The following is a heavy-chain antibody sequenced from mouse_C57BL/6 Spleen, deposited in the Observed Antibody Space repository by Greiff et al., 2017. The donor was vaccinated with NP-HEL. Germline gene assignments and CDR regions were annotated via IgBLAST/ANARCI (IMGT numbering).Heavy chain of an antibody. CDR3: ARSERYGNPFAY. CDR2: LYPRDGST. CDR1: GYTFTSYD. J-gene: IGHJ3*01. Sequence: VQLQESGPELVKPGASVKLSCKASGYTFTSYDINWVKQRPGQGLEWIGGLYPRDGSTKYNEKFKGKATLTVDTSSSTAYMELHSLTSEDSAVYFCARSERYGNPFAYWGQGTLVTVSA. V-gene: IGHV1-85*01. D-gene: IGHD2-1*01.